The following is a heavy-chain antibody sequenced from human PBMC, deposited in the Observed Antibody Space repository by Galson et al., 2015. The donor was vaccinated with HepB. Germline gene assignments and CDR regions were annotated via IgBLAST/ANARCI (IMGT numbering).Heavy chain of an antibody. CDR2: ISYDGSNK. J-gene: IGHJ3*02. V-gene: IGHV3-30*18. CDR1: GFTFSSYG. D-gene: IGHD1-26*01. CDR3: ANVGSYDAFDI. Sequence: SLRLSCAASGFTFSSYGMHWVRQAPGKGLEWVAVISYDGSNKYYADSVKGRFTISRDNSKNTLYLQMNSLRAEDTAVYYCANVGSYDAFDIWGQGTMVTVSS.